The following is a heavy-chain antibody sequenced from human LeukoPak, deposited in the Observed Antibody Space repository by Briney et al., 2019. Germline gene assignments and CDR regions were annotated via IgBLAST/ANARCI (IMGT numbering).Heavy chain of an antibody. V-gene: IGHV7-4-1*02. CDR2: INTNTGKQ. CDR1: GYTFTSYA. D-gene: IGHD6-13*01. CDR3: ARESPVQIAAPPY. Sequence: ASVTVSCQPSGYTFTSYAMNWVRQAPGQGLEWMGWINTNTGKQTYAQGFTGRFVFSLDPSVSTPYLQISSLTAEDTAVYYCARESPVQIAAPPYWGQGTLVTGSS. J-gene: IGHJ4*02.